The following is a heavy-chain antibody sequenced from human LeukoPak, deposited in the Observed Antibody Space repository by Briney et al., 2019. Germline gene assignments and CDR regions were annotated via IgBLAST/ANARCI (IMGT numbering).Heavy chain of an antibody. D-gene: IGHD6-13*01. CDR2: ISAYNGNT. CDR3: ARAPYSSSGEGTNYYYYYGMDV. V-gene: IGHV1-18*01. CDR1: GYTFTSYG. Sequence: ASVKVSCKASGYTFTSYGISWVRQAPGQGLEWMGWISAYNGNTNYAQKFQGRVTITAEESTSTAYMELSSLRSEDTAVYYCARAPYSSSGEGTNYYYYYGMDVWGQGTTVTVSS. J-gene: IGHJ6*02.